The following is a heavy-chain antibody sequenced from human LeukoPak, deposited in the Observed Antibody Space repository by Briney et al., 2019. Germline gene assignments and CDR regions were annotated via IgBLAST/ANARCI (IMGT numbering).Heavy chain of an antibody. CDR3: GTTVTTRYYFDY. Sequence: LETLTLTCTVSGGSISTSRHYWGWIRQPPGKGLEWLGSMYYSGSTYYNPSLKSRVTISVDTYKSQFSLKLSSVTAADTAVYYCGTTVTTRYYFDYWGQGTLLPVFS. CDR2: MYYSGST. D-gene: IGHD4-17*01. J-gene: IGHJ4*02. CDR1: GGSISTSRHY. V-gene: IGHV4-39*01.